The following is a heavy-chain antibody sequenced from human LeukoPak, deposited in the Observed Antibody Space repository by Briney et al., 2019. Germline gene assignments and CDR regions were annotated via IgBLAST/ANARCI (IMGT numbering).Heavy chain of an antibody. J-gene: IGHJ4*02. D-gene: IGHD3-3*01. Sequence: PGGSLRLSCAASGFTFSNYAMHRVRQAPGKGLEWVAVISYDGSNKYYADSVKGRFTISRDNSKNTLYLQMNSLTTEDTAVYYCARELYGYYFDNWGQGTLVTVSS. CDR2: ISYDGSNK. CDR3: ARELYGYYFDN. CDR1: GFTFSNYA. V-gene: IGHV3-30-3*01.